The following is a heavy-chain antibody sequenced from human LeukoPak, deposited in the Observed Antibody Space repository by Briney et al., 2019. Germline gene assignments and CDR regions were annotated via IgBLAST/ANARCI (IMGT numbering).Heavy chain of an antibody. D-gene: IGHD3-22*01. Sequence: PSETLSLTCSVSGDSVSRSDSYWVWIRQPPGKGLEWIGTIYYSGRTYYSPSLKSRVTMSVDPSNNQFSLTLRSVTAADTAVYYCARRRYYDGSGYLEWGQGTLLSVSS. CDR1: GDSVSRSDSY. V-gene: IGHV4-39*01. CDR2: IYYSGRT. CDR3: ARRRYYDGSGYLE. J-gene: IGHJ1*01.